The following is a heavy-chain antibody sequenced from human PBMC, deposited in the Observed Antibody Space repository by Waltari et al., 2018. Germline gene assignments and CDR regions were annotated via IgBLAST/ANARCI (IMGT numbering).Heavy chain of an antibody. CDR1: GGSISSYY. V-gene: IGHV4-4*07. D-gene: IGHD1-26*01. CDR2: IYTSGST. J-gene: IGHJ3*02. CDR3: ARDSSGSYPKRAFDI. Sequence: QVQLQESGPGLVKPSETLSLTCTVSGGSISSYYWSWIRQPAGKGLEWIGHIYTSGSTNYNPALKSRVTMSVDTSKNQFSLKLSSVTAADTAVYYCARDSSGSYPKRAFDIWGQGTMVTVSS.